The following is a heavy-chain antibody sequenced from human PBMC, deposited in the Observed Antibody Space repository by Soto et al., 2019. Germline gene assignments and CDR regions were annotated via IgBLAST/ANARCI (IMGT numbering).Heavy chain of an antibody. V-gene: IGHV3-53*02. CDR3: ARVIKTWHGDSLYVAY. CDR1: GFTVSTNY. Sequence: EVQLVETGGDLIQPGGSLRLSCEASGFTVSTNYMSWVRQAPGKGLQWVSVIYSAGHTYYAESVKGRFTISRDNSKNTEYLQMNSLRAEDMAVYFCARVIKTWHGDSLYVAYWGQGTLVTVSS. J-gene: IGHJ4*02. CDR2: IYSAGHT. D-gene: IGHD2-2*02.